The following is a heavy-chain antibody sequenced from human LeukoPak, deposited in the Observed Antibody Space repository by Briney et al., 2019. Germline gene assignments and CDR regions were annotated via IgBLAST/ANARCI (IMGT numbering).Heavy chain of an antibody. CDR2: ISDSGGST. CDR3: AKRGAEVGATVAPGDY. J-gene: IGHJ4*02. V-gene: IGHV3-23*01. D-gene: IGHD1-26*01. CDR1: SFTFSSYV. Sequence: GSLQLSCAASSFTFSSYVMSWVRPAPGKGLEWVSAISDSGGSTYYADSVKGRFTISRDNSKNTLYLQMNRLRAEDTAVYYCAKRGAEVGATVAPGDYWGQGTLVTVSS.